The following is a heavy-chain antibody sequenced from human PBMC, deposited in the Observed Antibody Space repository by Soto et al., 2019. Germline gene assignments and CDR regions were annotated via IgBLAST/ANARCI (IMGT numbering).Heavy chain of an antibody. CDR2: IDPSDSYT. J-gene: IGHJ6*02. CDR3: ARHTRNCSSTSCYHYYYYGMDV. D-gene: IGHD2-2*01. CDR1: GYSFTSYW. V-gene: IGHV5-10-1*01. Sequence: GESRKISCKGSGYSFTSYWISWVRQMPGKGLEWMGRIDPSDSYTNYSPSFQGHVTISADKSISTAYLQWSSLKASDTAMYYCARHTRNCSSTSCYHYYYYGMDVWGQGTTVTVSS.